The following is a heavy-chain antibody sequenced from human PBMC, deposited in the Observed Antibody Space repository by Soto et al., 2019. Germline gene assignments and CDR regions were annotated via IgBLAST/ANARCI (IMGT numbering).Heavy chain of an antibody. CDR1: GFTFSSSA. J-gene: IGHJ4*02. CDR3: AEDSYYHDRTGYYIFDY. CDR2: IDVGSGNA. D-gene: IGHD3-22*01. Sequence: SVKVSCKTSGFTFSSSAVHWVRQARGHRLQWIGWIDVGSGNANYAQMLQERIGISRDMSTSTAYMELTSLRAEDTAVYYCAEDSYYHDRTGYYIFDYWGQGTLVTVSS. V-gene: IGHV1-58*01.